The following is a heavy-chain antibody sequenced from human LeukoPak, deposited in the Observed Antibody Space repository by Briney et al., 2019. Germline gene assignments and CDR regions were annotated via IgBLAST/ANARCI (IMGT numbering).Heavy chain of an antibody. Sequence: SETLSLTCAVSGGSISSSNWWSWVRQPPGKGLEWIGSIYYSGSTYYNPSLKSRVTISVDTSKNQFSLKLSSVTAADTAVYYCARRKTGYDYVWGSYRRYFDYWGQGTLVTVSS. CDR3: ARRKTGYDYVWGSYRRYFDY. D-gene: IGHD3-16*02. V-gene: IGHV4-39*01. CDR2: IYYSGST. CDR1: GGSISSSNW. J-gene: IGHJ4*02.